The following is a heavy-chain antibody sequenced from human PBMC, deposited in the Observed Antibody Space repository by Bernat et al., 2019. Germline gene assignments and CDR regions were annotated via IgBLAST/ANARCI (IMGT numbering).Heavy chain of an antibody. Sequence: QVQLVQSGAEVKKPGSSVKVSCKASGGTFTSYDFNWVRQATGQGLEWMGWVSPNSGNTGYAQKFQGRVTMTRDTSISTVYMELSSLRSEDTAVYYCARSPPNWGVDYWGQGTLVTVSS. CDR1: GGTFTSYD. CDR2: VSPNSGNT. CDR3: ARSPPNWGVDY. D-gene: IGHD7-27*01. J-gene: IGHJ4*02. V-gene: IGHV1-8*01.